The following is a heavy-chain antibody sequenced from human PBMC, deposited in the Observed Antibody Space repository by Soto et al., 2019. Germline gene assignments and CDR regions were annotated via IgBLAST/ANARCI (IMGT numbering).Heavy chain of an antibody. CDR2: ISSSGSTI. CDR3: ATDIVVVVAATRAFDI. V-gene: IGHV3-11*01. CDR1: GFTFSDYY. D-gene: IGHD2-15*01. J-gene: IGHJ3*02. Sequence: GGSLRLSCAASGFTFSDYYMSWIRQAPGKGLEWVSYISSSGSTIYYADSVKGRFTISRDNAKNSLYLQMNSLRAEDTAVYYCATDIVVVVAATRAFDIWGQGTMVTVSS.